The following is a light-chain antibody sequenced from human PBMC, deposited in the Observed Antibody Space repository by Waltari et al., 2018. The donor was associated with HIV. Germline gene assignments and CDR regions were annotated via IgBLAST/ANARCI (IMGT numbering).Light chain of an antibody. CDR2: EVS. V-gene: IGLV2-14*01. J-gene: IGLJ2*01. CDR3: SSYTSSSTPVV. CDR1: SSDVGGYNY. Sequence: GQSITISCTGTSSDVGGYNYVSWYQQHPDKAPKLMIYEVSNRPSGVSNRFSGSKSGNTASLTISGLQAEDEADYYCSSYTSSSTPVVFGGGTKLTVL.